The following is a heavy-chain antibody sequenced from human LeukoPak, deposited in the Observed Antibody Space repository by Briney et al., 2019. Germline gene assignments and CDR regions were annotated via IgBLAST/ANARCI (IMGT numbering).Heavy chain of an antibody. CDR3: ASQGEYQLPLYNWFDP. V-gene: IGHV1-69*13. CDR2: IIPIFGTA. Sequence: GASVKVSCKASGGTFSSYAISWVRQAPGQGLEWMGGIIPIFGTANYAQKFQGRVTITADESTSTAYMELSSLRSEDTAVYYCASQGEYQLPLYNWFDPWGQGTLVTVSS. J-gene: IGHJ5*02. CDR1: GGTFSSYA. D-gene: IGHD2-2*01.